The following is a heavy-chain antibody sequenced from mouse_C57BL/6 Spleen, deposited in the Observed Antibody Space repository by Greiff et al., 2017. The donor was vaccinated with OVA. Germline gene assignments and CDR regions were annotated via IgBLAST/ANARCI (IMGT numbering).Heavy chain of an antibody. CDR1: SYTFTSYW. CDR3: ARSGSSWRYFDV. V-gene: IGHV1-55*01. J-gene: IGHJ1*03. Sequence: QVQLQQPGAELVKPGASVKMSCKASSYTFTSYWVTWVKQRPGQGLEWIGDIYPGSGSTNYNEKFKSKATLTVDTSSSTAYMQLSSLTSEDSAVYYCARSGSSWRYFDVWGTGTTVTVSS. D-gene: IGHD1-1*01. CDR2: IYPGSGST.